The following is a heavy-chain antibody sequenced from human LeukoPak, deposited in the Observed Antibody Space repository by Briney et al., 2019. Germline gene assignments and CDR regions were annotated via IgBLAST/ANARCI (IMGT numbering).Heavy chain of an antibody. CDR1: GGSICSYY. D-gene: IGHD6-13*01. J-gene: IGHJ3*02. CDR3: ARAPIAAAVDI. CDR2: IYYSGST. Sequence: SETLSLTCTVSGGSICSYYWSWIRQPPGKGLEWIGYIYYSGSTNYNPSLKSRVTISVDTSKNQFSLKLSSVTAADTAVYYCARAPIAAAVDIWGQGTMVTVSS. V-gene: IGHV4-59*01.